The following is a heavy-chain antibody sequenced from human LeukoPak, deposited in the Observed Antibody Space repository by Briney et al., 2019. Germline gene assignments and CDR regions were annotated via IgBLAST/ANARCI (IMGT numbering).Heavy chain of an antibody. CDR3: ARDYKSGCSYDDYYYYYGMDV. CDR2: INPSGGST. D-gene: IGHD5-18*01. V-gene: IGHV1-46*01. Sequence: GASVKVSCKASGYTFTSYYMHWVRQAPGQGLEWMGIINPSGGSTSYAQKFQGRVTMTRDTSTSTVYMELSSLRSEDTAVYYCARDYKSGCSYDDYYYYYGMDVWGQGTTVTVSS. CDR1: GYTFTSYY. J-gene: IGHJ6*02.